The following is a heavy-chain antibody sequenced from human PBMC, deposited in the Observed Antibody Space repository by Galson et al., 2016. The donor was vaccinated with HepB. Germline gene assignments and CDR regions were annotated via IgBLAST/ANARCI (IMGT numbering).Heavy chain of an antibody. Sequence: SETLSLTCTVSGGSISSYYWSWIRQPAGKGLEWIGRVSTSLTTDYNPSLSSRVTMSVGTSKNQVSLRLRSVTAADTALYYCARLFCTTTSRYAGTTDYYLDYWGQGTLVTVSS. CDR2: VSTSLTT. D-gene: IGHD2-2*01. J-gene: IGHJ4*02. V-gene: IGHV4-4*07. CDR1: GGSISSYY. CDR3: ARLFCTTTSRYAGTTDYYLDY.